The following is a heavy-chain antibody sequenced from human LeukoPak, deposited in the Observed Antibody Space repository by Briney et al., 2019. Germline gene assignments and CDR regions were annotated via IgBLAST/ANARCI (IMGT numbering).Heavy chain of an antibody. CDR2: IYSGGST. CDR3: ARGIAAAGTEPTYYYYYGMDV. Sequence: PGGSLRLSCAASGFTVSSNYMSWVRQAPGKGLGWVSVIYSGGSTYYADSVKGRFTISRDNSKNTLYLQMNSLRAGDTAVYYCARGIAAAGTEPTYYYYYGMDVWGQGTTVTVSS. J-gene: IGHJ6*02. V-gene: IGHV3-53*01. D-gene: IGHD6-13*01. CDR1: GFTVSSNY.